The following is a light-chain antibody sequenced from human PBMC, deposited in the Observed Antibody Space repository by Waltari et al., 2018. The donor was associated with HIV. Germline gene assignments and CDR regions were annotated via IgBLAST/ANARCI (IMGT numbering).Light chain of an antibody. CDR3: GTWDSSLNLYV. Sequence: QSVLTQPPSVSAATGQKVSFSCSGGNSNLGNNYVSWYQQLPGRAPRLLIYDNEKRPSGIPDRFSASKAGMSATLDITGLQIVDEADYYCGTWDSSLNLYVFGPGTTVAVL. V-gene: IGLV1-51*01. CDR2: DNE. CDR1: NSNLGNNY. J-gene: IGLJ1*01.